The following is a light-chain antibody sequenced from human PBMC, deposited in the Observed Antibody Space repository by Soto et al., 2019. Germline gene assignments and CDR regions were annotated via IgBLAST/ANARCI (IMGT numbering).Light chain of an antibody. CDR1: QSVTTQ. J-gene: IGKJ5*01. CDR3: QQRSNWPIT. CDR2: GAS. Sequence: EILMTQSPVTLSVSPWEIATLSCRASQSVTTQLAWYQQKPGQAPRLIIHGASSRATGVPDRITGSGSGTDFTLTISSLEPEDFALYYCQQRSNWPITFGQGTRLEIK. V-gene: IGKV3-11*01.